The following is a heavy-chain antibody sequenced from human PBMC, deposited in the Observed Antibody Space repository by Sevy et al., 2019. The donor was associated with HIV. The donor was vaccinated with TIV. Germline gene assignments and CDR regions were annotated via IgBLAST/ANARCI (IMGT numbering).Heavy chain of an antibody. D-gene: IGHD3-9*01. J-gene: IGHJ4*02. CDR2: INHSGST. V-gene: IGHV4-34*01. CDR1: GGSFSGYY. CDR3: ARADILTGYYGLDY. Sequence: SETLSLTCAVYGGSFSGYYWSWIRQPPGKGLEWIGEINHSGSTNYNPSLKSRVTISVDTSKNQFSLKLSSVTAADAALYYCARADILTGYYGLDYWGQGILVTVSS.